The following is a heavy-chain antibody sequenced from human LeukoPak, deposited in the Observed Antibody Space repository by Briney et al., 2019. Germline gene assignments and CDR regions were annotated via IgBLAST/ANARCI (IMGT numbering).Heavy chain of an antibody. CDR3: ARIKEYGFDI. J-gene: IGHJ3*02. CDR2: IKDDGSEK. D-gene: IGHD3-10*01. Sequence: PEGSLSLSCAGSAFTFSSYWMSWLRQAPGKGPEWVANIKDDGSEKYYLDSVKGRFTISRDNAKNSLYLQMNSLRAEDTAVYSCARIKEYGFDIWGQGAMVTVSS. V-gene: IGHV3-7*01. CDR1: AFTFSSYW.